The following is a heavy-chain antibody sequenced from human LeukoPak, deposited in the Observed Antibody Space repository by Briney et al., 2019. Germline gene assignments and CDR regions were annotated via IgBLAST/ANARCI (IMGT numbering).Heavy chain of an antibody. J-gene: IGHJ2*01. V-gene: IGHV3-30*02. CDR1: GFTFSSYG. D-gene: IGHD3-22*01. CDR3: AKDGLYYYYDSSGYYTGPGDWYFDL. CDR2: IWYDGSNK. Sequence: GGSLRLSCAASGFTFSSYGMHWVRQAPGKGLEWVAVIWYDGSNKYYADSVKGRFTISRDNSKNTLYLQMNSLRAEDTAVYYCAKDGLYYYYDSSGYYTGPGDWYFDLWGRGTLVTVSS.